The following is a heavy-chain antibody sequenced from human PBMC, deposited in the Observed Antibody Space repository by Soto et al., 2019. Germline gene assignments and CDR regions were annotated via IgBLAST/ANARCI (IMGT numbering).Heavy chain of an antibody. CDR1: GFSLNTDGEG. V-gene: IGHV2-5*02. Sequence: QITLKESGPTQVKPTQTLTLTCSFSGFSLNTDGEGVGWVRQPPGQALEWLALLYWDDDERYSPSLKTRLTITKDPSKNPVVLIMTHMDPVDTATYYCAHSRNLITEDAQVGDCDYWGQGTLVTVSS. J-gene: IGHJ4*02. CDR2: LYWDDDE. D-gene: IGHD3-10*01. CDR3: AHSRNLITEDAQVGDCDY.